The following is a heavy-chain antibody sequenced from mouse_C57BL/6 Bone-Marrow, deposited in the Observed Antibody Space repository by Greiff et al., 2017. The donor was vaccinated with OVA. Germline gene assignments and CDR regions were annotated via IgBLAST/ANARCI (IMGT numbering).Heavy chain of an antibody. CDR2: INPGSGGT. D-gene: IGHD1-1*01. J-gene: IGHJ4*01. V-gene: IGHV1-54*01. CDR1: GYAFTNYL. CDR3: ARSRLLPYYYAMDY. Sequence: QVQLQQSGAELVRPGTSVKVSCKASGYAFTNYLIEWVKQRPGQGLAWIGVINPGSGGTNYNEKFKGKATLTADKSSSTAYMQLSSLTSEDSAVYFCARSRLLPYYYAMDYWGQGTSVTVSS.